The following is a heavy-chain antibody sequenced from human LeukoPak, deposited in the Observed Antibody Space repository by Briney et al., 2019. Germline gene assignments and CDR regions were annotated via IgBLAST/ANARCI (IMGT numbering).Heavy chain of an antibody. CDR1: GFTFSSYA. V-gene: IGHV3-23*01. CDR3: ARDGLDSSSWYVYYYYGMDV. CDR2: ISGSGGST. J-gene: IGHJ6*02. D-gene: IGHD6-13*01. Sequence: GGSLRLSCAASGFTFSSYAMSWVRQAPGKGLEWVSAISGSGGSTYYADSVKGRFTISRDNSKNTLYLQMNSLRAEDTAVYYCARDGLDSSSWYVYYYYGMDVWGQGTTVTVSS.